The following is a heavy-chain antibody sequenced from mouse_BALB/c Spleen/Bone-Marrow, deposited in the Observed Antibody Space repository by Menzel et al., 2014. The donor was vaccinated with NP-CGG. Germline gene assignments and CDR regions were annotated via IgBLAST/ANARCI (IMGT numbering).Heavy chain of an antibody. CDR2: IDPANGNT. V-gene: IGHV14-3*02. CDR1: GFNIKDTY. Sequence: EVQLQQSGAELVKPGASVKLSCTASGFNIKDTYMHWVKQRPEQGLEWIGRIDPANGNTKYDPKFQGKATITADTSSNTAFLQLSSLTSEYTAVYYCARYYYGSSLFDYWGQGTTLTVSS. J-gene: IGHJ2*01. CDR3: ARYYYGSSLFDY. D-gene: IGHD1-1*01.